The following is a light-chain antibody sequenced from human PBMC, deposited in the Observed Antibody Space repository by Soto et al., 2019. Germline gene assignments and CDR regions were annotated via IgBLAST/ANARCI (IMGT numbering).Light chain of an antibody. CDR2: LGS. J-gene: IGKJ4*01. V-gene: IGKV2-28*01. Sequence: DIVMTQSPLSLPVTPGEPASISCRSSQSLLHSNGNTYLDWYLQKPGQPPQLLIYLGSHRASGVPDRFSGSGSGTDFTLTITTVEAEDVGVYYCVQCIQTPLTFGGGTRVEIK. CDR3: VQCIQTPLT. CDR1: QSLLHSNGNTY.